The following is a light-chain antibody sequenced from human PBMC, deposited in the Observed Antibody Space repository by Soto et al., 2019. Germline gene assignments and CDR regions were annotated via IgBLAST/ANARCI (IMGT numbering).Light chain of an antibody. CDR2: SNN. V-gene: IGLV1-44*01. Sequence: QSVLTQPPSASGTPGQRFSISCSGSTSNIASNAVNWYQQLPGTAPRLLIYSNNQRPSGVPVRFSGSKSGTSASLAISGRQSDDEADYYCAAWDDSLSAVVFGGGTKLTVL. CDR1: TSNIASNA. J-gene: IGLJ2*01. CDR3: AAWDDSLSAVV.